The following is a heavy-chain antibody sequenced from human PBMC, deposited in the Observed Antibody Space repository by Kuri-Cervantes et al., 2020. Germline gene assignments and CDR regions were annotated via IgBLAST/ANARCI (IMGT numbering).Heavy chain of an antibody. J-gene: IGHJ6*02. Sequence: GESLKISCTASGFTFGDYAMSWFRQAPGKGLEWVGFIRSKAYGGSTEYAASVKGRFTISRDDSKSIAYLQMNSLKTEDTAVYYCTRAGRWLQFDGTDVWGQGTTVTVSS. CDR3: TRAGRWLQFDGTDV. CDR2: IRSKAYGGST. CDR1: GFTFGDYA. D-gene: IGHD5-24*01. V-gene: IGHV3-49*03.